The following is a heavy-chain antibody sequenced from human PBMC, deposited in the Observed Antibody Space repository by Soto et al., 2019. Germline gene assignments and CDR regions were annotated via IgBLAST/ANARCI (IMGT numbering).Heavy chain of an antibody. V-gene: IGHV3-23*01. CDR3: AKDYRRLLLQDYYYGMDV. CDR1: GFTFSSYA. CDR2: ISGSGGST. J-gene: IGHJ6*02. D-gene: IGHD1-1*01. Sequence: QPGGSLRLSCAASGFTFSSYAMSWVRQAPGKGLEWVSAISGSGGSTYYADSVKGRFTISRDNSKNTLYLQMNSLRAEDTAVYYCAKDYRRLLLQDYYYGMDVWGQGTTVTVSS.